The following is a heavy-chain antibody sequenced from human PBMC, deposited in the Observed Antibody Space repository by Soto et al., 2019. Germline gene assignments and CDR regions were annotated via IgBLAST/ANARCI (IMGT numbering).Heavy chain of an antibody. CDR3: ARGGEYYYSLDV. Sequence: QVQLVQSGDEVKKPGASVKVSCRASGYTFTSYGVSWVRQAHGHGLEWMGWISAFNGQTNYIQKVQGRVTLTTEESTSTAYMVLRSLRSDDTAVYYCARGGEYYYSLDVWGQGTTVTVSS. CDR1: GYTFTSYG. D-gene: IGHD3-16*01. J-gene: IGHJ6*02. V-gene: IGHV1-18*01. CDR2: ISAFNGQT.